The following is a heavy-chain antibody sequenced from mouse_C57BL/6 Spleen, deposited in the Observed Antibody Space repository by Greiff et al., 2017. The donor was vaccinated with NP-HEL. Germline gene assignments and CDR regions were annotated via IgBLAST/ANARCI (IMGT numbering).Heavy chain of an antibody. Sequence: VQLQQPGAELVKPGASVKLSCKASGYTFTSYWMHWVKQRPGQGLEWIGMIHPNSGSTNYNEKFKSKATLTVDKSSSTAYMQLSSLTSEDSAVYYCAREDYGSSYVFDVWGTGTTVTVSS. CDR3: AREDYGSSYVFDV. J-gene: IGHJ1*03. CDR1: GYTFTSYW. V-gene: IGHV1-64*01. D-gene: IGHD1-1*01. CDR2: IHPNSGST.